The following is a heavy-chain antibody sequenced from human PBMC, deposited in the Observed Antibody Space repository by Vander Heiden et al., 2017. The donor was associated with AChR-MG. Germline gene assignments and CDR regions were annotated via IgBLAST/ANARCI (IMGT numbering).Heavy chain of an antibody. D-gene: IGHD2-21*02. CDR3: AREGYCGGDCYYYYYGMDV. J-gene: IGHJ6*02. CDR1: GFTFSSYR. CDR2: ISSSSSTI. V-gene: IGHV3-48*02. Sequence: EVQLVESWGGLVQPGGSLRLSCAASGFTFSSYRMHCVRQAPGKGLEWVSYISSSSSTIYYADSVKGRFTISRDNAKNSLYLQMNSLRDEDTAVYYCAREGYCGGDCYYYYYGMDVWGQGTTVTVSS.